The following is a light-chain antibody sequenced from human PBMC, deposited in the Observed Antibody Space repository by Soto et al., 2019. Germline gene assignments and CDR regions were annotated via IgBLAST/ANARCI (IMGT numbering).Light chain of an antibody. CDR1: SSDVGGYNY. V-gene: IGLV2-14*01. CDR2: DVS. CDR3: SSYASGSIVL. Sequence: QSVLTQPASVSGSPGQSITISCTGTSSDVGGYNYVSWYQQHPGKAPKLMIYDVSNRPSGVSNRFSGSKSGNTASLTISGLQAEDEADYYCSSYASGSIVLFGGGAKLTVL. J-gene: IGLJ2*01.